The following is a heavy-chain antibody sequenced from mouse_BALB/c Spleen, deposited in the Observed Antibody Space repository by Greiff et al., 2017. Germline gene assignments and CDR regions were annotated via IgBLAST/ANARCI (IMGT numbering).Heavy chain of an antibody. V-gene: IGHV1-63*02. CDR1: GYTFTNYW. J-gene: IGHJ3*01. D-gene: IGHD2-14*01. Sequence: QVQLKQSGAELVRPGTSVKISCKASGYTFTNYWLGWVKQRPGHGLEWIGDIYPGGGYTTYNEKFKGKATLTADTSSSTAYMHLSSLTTEDSAVYCCESPVYYRYDPWFAYWGQGTLVTVSA. CDR3: ESPVYYRYDPWFAY. CDR2: IYPGGGYT.